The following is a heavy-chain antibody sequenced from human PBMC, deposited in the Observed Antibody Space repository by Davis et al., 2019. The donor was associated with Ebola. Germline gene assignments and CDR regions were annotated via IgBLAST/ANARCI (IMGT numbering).Heavy chain of an antibody. D-gene: IGHD3-10*01. CDR1: GFTFRSFA. Sequence: GESLKISCAASGFTFRSFAMSWVRQAPGKGLEWVSAITGSGGTTFYTDSVKGRFTISRDNSKNTLYLQMNSLRAEDTAVYYCAKVGGSGTYWGQGILVTVSS. V-gene: IGHV3-23*01. CDR3: AKVGGSGTY. CDR2: ITGSGGTT. J-gene: IGHJ4*02.